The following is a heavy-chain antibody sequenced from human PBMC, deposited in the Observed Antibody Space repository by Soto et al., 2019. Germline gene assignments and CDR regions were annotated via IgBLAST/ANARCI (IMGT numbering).Heavy chain of an antibody. Sequence: GXSLRLACAASGFTFSSYALHWVRQAPVDGLEYVSAISSNGGSTYYANSVKGRFTISRDNSKNTLYLQMGSLRAEDMAVYYCARGLGYCSSTSCLGPFDPWGQGALVTVSS. J-gene: IGHJ5*02. CDR2: ISSNGGST. D-gene: IGHD2-2*01. V-gene: IGHV3-64*01. CDR1: GFTFSSYA. CDR3: ARGLGYCSSTSCLGPFDP.